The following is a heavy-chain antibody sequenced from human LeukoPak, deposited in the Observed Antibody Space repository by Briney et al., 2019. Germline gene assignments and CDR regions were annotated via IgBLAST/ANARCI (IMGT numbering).Heavy chain of an antibody. D-gene: IGHD3-22*01. CDR3: AGEDSYITMILNGYFDY. CDR2: IKPSGGST. V-gene: IGHV1-46*01. J-gene: IGHJ4*02. Sequence: ASVNVSCKASGYTLTSYHMHWVRQAPGQGLEWMGIIKPSGGSTSYAQKFQGRVAMTSDKSTRTVYMELRSLRSEDTAVYYCAGEDSYITMILNGYFDYWGPGTLVTVSS. CDR1: GYTLTSYH.